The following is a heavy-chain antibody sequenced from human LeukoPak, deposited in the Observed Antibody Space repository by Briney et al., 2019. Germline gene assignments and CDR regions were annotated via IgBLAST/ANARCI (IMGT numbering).Heavy chain of an antibody. J-gene: IGHJ4*01. CDR2: IKSKTDGGTT. D-gene: IGHD1-26*01. V-gene: IGHV3-15*01. CDR3: TADEPLIVGATYFDY. CDR1: GFTFSNAW. Sequence: GGSLRLSCAASGFTFSNAWMSWVRQAPGKGLEWVGRIKSKTDGGTTDYAAPVKGRFTISRDDSKNTLYLQMASLKTEDTAIYYCTADEPLIVGATYFDYWGHGTLVTVSS.